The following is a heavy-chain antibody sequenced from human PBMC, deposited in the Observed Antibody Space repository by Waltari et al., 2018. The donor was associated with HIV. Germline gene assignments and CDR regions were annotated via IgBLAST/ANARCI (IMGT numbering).Heavy chain of an antibody. CDR2: INCDTCAT. CDR1: GSTFTTHY. CDR3: ARRKSSSSRAFDS. V-gene: IGHV1-2*02. J-gene: IGHJ4*02. Sequence: QVQLVQSGAEVKKSGASVRVTCTASGSTFTTHYINWVRQAPGQGLEWMGWINCDTCATQYAQRFQGRVTMTRDTSITSAYMELSRLKTDDTALYFCARRKSSSSRAFDSWGQGTLVTVSS. D-gene: IGHD2-2*01.